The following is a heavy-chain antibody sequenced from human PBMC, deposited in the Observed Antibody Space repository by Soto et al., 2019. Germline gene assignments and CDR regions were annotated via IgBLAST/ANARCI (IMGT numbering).Heavy chain of an antibody. V-gene: IGHV4-34*01. CDR3: AREGHDILTGPPWVWYFDL. CDR2: INDRGSI. Sequence: QVQLQQWGAGPLRPLETLSLTCGVSGGSFSGYYWAWIRQSPGKGLEWIGEINDRGSINYNPSLKSRVSISVDTSKNQYSLNLRSVTAADTAVYYCAREGHDILTGPPWVWYFDLWGRGTLVTVSS. J-gene: IGHJ2*01. D-gene: IGHD3-9*01. CDR1: GGSFSGYY.